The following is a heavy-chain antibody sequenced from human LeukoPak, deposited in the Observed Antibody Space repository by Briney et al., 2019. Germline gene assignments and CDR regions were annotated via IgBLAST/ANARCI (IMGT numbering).Heavy chain of an antibody. CDR2: IKQDGSEK. V-gene: IGHV3-7*01. J-gene: IGHJ4*02. CDR3: ARGIAAAGTDY. Sequence: GGSLRLSRAASGFTFSSYWMSWVRQAPGKGLEWVANIKQDGSEKYYVDSVKGRFTNSRDNAKNSLYLQMNSLRAEDTAVYYCARGIAAAGTDYWGQGTLVTVSS. CDR1: GFTFSSYW. D-gene: IGHD6-13*01.